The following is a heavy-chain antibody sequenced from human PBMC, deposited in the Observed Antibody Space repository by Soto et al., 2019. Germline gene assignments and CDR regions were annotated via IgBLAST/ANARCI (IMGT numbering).Heavy chain of an antibody. CDR1: GYTFTSYY. CDR3: ASNLGSSGPNDAFDI. Sequence: ASVKVACKASGYTFTSYYMHWVRQAPGQGLEWMGIINPSGGSTSYAQKFQGRVTMTRDTSTSTVYMELSSLRSEDTAVYYCASNLGSSGPNDAFDIWGQGTMVTVS. J-gene: IGHJ3*02. D-gene: IGHD6-19*01. V-gene: IGHV1-46*03. CDR2: INPSGGST.